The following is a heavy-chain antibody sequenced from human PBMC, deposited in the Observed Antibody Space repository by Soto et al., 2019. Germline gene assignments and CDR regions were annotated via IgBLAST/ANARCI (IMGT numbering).Heavy chain of an antibody. CDR2: IYYSGTT. CDR1: GGSISSGDYY. J-gene: IGHJ4*02. D-gene: IGHD3-22*01. Sequence: SETLSLTCTVSGGSISSGDYYWSWIRQPPGKGLEWIGYIYYSGTTNYNPSLKSRVTMSVDTSRDQFSLRLSSVTAPDTAFYYCARGVTMITGFDYWGQGSLVTAPQ. CDR3: ARGVTMITGFDY. V-gene: IGHV4-61*08.